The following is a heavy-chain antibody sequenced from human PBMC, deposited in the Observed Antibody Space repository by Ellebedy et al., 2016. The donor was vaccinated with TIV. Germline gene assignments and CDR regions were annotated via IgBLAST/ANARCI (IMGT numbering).Heavy chain of an antibody. J-gene: IGHJ4*02. CDR2: IYSGGDT. CDR3: ARDSHCVADRCYSV. CDR1: GLTVSNNY. Sequence: GESLKISCAASGLTVSNNYMRWIRQAPGKGLEWVALIYSGGDTYYSDSVKGRFTISRDSSKNTVYLQMTNRRVEDTDVYYCARDSHCVADRCYSVWGQGTLVTVSS. V-gene: IGHV3-53*01. D-gene: IGHD2-15*01.